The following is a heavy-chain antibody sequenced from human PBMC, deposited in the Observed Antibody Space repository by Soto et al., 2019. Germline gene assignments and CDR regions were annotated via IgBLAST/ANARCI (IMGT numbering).Heavy chain of an antibody. J-gene: IGHJ6*02. D-gene: IGHD6-6*01. CDR1: GGSITSSY. CDR3: ARGEDASFYYGLDV. V-gene: IGHV4-59*01. Sequence: SETLSLTCTVSGGSITSSYWSWIRRPPGKGLEWIAYIYDTGISGYTPSTSYNPSLKSRVTMSVDTSKSQLSLKLTSVTAADTAVYYCARGEDASFYYGLDVWGQGITVTVSS. CDR2: IYDTGISGYTPST.